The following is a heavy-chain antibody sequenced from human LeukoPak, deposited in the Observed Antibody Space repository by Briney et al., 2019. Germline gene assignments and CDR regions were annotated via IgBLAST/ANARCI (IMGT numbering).Heavy chain of an antibody. D-gene: IGHD3-22*01. Sequence: GGSLRLSCAASGFSLRKHPMHWVRQAPGKGLEFVSAISGDGGTTFYASSVKGRFTISRDNSKNMVVLQMGSLRTDDMGVYFCARDCSSGNCWGALDYWGQGALVTVSS. J-gene: IGHJ4*02. V-gene: IGHV3-64*01. CDR1: GFSLRKHP. CDR3: ARDCSSGNCWGALDY. CDR2: ISGDGGTT.